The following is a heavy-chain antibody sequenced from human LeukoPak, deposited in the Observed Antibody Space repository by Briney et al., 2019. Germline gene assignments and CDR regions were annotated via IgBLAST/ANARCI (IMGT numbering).Heavy chain of an antibody. Sequence: GGSLRLSCAASGFTFSSYAMSWVRQAPGKGLEWVSAISGSGGSTYYADSVKGRFTISRDNSENTLYLQMNSLRAEDTAVYYCAKLFGNILTGYFDYWGQGTLVTVSS. J-gene: IGHJ4*02. D-gene: IGHD3-9*01. V-gene: IGHV3-23*01. CDR3: AKLFGNILTGYFDY. CDR2: ISGSGGST. CDR1: GFTFSSYA.